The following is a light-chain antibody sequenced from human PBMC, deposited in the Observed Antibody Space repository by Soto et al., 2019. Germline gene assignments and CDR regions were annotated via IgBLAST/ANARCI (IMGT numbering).Light chain of an antibody. CDR1: SSNVGRYNF. J-gene: IGLJ3*02. Sequence: QSALTQPASVSGSPGQPVTISCTGTSSNVGRYNFDSWYQQHPDKAPKLLIYEITDRPPGTSNRFSGTKSGNAASLTISRLPEDDEADYYCSSYSGTSTWVFGGGTKLTVL. CDR3: SSYSGTSTWV. CDR2: EIT. V-gene: IGLV2-14*01.